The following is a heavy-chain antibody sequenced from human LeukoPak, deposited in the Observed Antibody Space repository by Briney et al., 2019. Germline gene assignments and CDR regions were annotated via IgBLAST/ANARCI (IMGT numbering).Heavy chain of an antibody. CDR2: ISYDGSNK. D-gene: IGHD5-24*01. CDR1: GFTFSSYG. V-gene: IGHV3-30*03. Sequence: GGSLRLSCAASGFTFSSYGMHWVRQAPGKGLEWVAVISYDGSNKYYADSVKGRFTISRDNSKNTLYLQMNSLRAEDTAVYYCATEEMATITDSDYWGQGTLDTVSS. J-gene: IGHJ4*02. CDR3: ATEEMATITDSDY.